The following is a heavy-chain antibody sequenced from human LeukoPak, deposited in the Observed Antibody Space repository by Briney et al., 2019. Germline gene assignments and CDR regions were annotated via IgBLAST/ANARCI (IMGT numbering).Heavy chain of an antibody. CDR1: GFTFSSYA. V-gene: IGHV3-23*01. J-gene: IGHJ4*02. Sequence: PGGSLRLSCGASGFTFSSYAMSWVRRAPGKGLEWVSAISGSGGSTYYGVSVRGRFPLSRDNSKNTLYLQMNSLRAENTAVYYCAKEANYYDSSGYPTDYWGQGTLVTVPS. D-gene: IGHD3-22*01. CDR2: ISGSGGST. CDR3: AKEANYYDSSGYPTDY.